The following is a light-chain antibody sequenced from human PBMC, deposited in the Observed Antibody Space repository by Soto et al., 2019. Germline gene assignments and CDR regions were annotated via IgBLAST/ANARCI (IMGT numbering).Light chain of an antibody. CDR2: SNN. CDR3: AAWDDSLNGYV. V-gene: IGLV1-44*01. Sequence: QSALTQPPSASGTHGQRVTISCSGSSSNIGSNTVNWYQQLPGTAPKLLIYSNNQRPSGVPDRFSGSKSGTSASLAISGLQSEDEADYYCAAWDDSLNGYVFGPGTKVIVL. CDR1: SSNIGSNT. J-gene: IGLJ1*01.